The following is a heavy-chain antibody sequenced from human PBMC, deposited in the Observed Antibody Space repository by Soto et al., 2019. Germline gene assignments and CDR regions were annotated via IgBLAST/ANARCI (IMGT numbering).Heavy chain of an antibody. CDR1: GFSLSTDGVG. J-gene: IGHJ5*02. CDR3: AQLSGYDAGGWFDP. V-gene: IGHV2-5*01. CDR2: IYWNDDK. D-gene: IGHD5-12*01. Sequence: QITLKESGPTLVKPTQTLTLTCTFSGFSLSTDGVGVGWIRQPPGKAPEWLALIYWNDDKRFSPSLKTRLTITKDTSKNQVVLTLTNMDPVDTATYYCAQLSGYDAGGWFDPCGQGTLVTVSS.